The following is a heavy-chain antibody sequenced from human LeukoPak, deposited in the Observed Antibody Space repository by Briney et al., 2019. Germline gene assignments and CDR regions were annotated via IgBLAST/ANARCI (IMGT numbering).Heavy chain of an antibody. D-gene: IGHD3-10*01. CDR1: GYSISSGYY. Sequence: SETLSLTCTVSGYSISSGYYWGWIRQPPGKGLEWIGSIYHSGSTYYNPSLKSRVTISVDTSKNQFSLKLSSVTAADTAVYYCATRLNTGSYQSFFGWGQGTLVTVSS. CDR3: ATRLNTGSYQSFFG. J-gene: IGHJ4*02. V-gene: IGHV4-38-2*02. CDR2: IYHSGST.